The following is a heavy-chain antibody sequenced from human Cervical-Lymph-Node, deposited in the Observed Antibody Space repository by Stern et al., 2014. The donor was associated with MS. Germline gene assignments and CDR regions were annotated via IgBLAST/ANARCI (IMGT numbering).Heavy chain of an antibody. CDR2: ISIYNGDT. V-gene: IGHV1-18*01. CDR3: ARDPQVGYFDY. D-gene: IGHD1-26*01. J-gene: IGHJ4*02. Sequence: VQLVESGAEVKKPGASVKVSCQASGYTFSNYAISWVRQAPGQGLEWMGWISIYNGDTNFAQKFQGRVTMTTDTSTSTAYMELRSLRSDDTALYYCARDPQVGYFDYWGQGTLVTVSS. CDR1: GYTFSNYA.